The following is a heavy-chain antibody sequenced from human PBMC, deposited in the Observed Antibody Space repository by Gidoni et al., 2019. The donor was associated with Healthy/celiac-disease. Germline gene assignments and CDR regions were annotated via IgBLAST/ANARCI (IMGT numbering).Heavy chain of an antibody. Sequence: EVQLVESGGGLVQPGGSLRLTCPASGFTFSSYEMNWVRQAPGKGLEWVSYISSSGSTIYYADSLKGRFTISRDNAKNSLYLQMNSLRAEDTAVYYCARATYYDFWSGYYAPVDYWGQGTLVTVSS. CDR2: ISSSGSTI. CDR3: ARATYYDFWSGYYAPVDY. V-gene: IGHV3-48*03. D-gene: IGHD3-3*01. J-gene: IGHJ4*02. CDR1: GFTFSSYE.